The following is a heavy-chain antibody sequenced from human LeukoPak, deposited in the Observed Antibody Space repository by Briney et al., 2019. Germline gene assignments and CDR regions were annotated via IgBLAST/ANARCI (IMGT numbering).Heavy chain of an antibody. CDR2: ISYDGSNK. Sequence: GSLRLSCAASGFTFSSYGMHWGRQAPGEEREGLAVISYDGSNKYYADSVKGRFTISRDNSKNTLYLQMNSLRAEDTAVYYCAINPRITMVRGVIKNWGQGTLVTVSS. CDR1: GFTFSSYG. D-gene: IGHD3-10*01. V-gene: IGHV3-30*03. J-gene: IGHJ4*02. CDR3: AINPRITMVRGVIKN.